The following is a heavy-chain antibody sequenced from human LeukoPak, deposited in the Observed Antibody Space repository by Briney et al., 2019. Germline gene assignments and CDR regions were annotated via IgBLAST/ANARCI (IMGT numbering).Heavy chain of an antibody. J-gene: IGHJ4*02. CDR3: ARRRDGYNPAGGGFDY. Sequence: SETLSLTCTVSGGSISSYYWSWIRQPPGKGLEWIGYVYYSGSTNYNPSLKSRVTISVDTSKNQFSLKLSSVTAADTAVYYCARRRDGYNPAGGGFDYWGQGTLVTVSS. V-gene: IGHV4-59*12. CDR1: GGSISSYY. D-gene: IGHD5-24*01. CDR2: VYYSGST.